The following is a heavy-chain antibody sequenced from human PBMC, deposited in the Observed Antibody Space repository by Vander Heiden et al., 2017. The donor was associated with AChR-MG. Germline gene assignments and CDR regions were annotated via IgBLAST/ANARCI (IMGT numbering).Heavy chain of an antibody. D-gene: IGHD2-21*02. CDR2: MNPNSGNT. V-gene: IGHV1-8*01. Sequence: QVQLVQSGAEVKKPGASVKVSCKASGYTFTSYDINWVRQATGQGLEWMGWMNPNSGNTGYAKKFQGRVTMTRNTSISTAYRELSSLRSEETAVYYCARRDQGGWGGTAWYWFDPWGQGTLVTVSS. J-gene: IGHJ5*02. CDR3: ARRDQGGWGGTAWYWFDP. CDR1: GYTFTSYD.